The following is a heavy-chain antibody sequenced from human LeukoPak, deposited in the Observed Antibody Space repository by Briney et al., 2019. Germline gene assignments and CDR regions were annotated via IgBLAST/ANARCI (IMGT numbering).Heavy chain of an antibody. Sequence: ASVKVSCKASGYTFTGYYMHWVRQAPGQGLEWMGWINPNSGDTNYAQKFQGRVTMTRDTSISTAYMELSRLRSDDTAVYYCARSGSYGPNWFDPWGQGTLVTVSS. D-gene: IGHD1-26*01. CDR1: GYTFTGYY. CDR3: ARSGSYGPNWFDP. V-gene: IGHV1-2*02. J-gene: IGHJ5*02. CDR2: INPNSGDT.